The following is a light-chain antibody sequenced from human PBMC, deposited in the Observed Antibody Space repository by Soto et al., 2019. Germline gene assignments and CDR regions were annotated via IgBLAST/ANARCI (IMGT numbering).Light chain of an antibody. J-gene: IGKJ5*01. CDR1: QNVNKW. V-gene: IGKV1-5*01. CDR2: DAS. Sequence: DIQMTQSPSTLSASVGDRVAITCRASQNVNKWLAWFQQKPGKAPKLLIYDASSLESGVPSRFSGSGSGTGFTLTISSLQPEDFGTYYCLQHNSYPITFGQGTRLEIK. CDR3: LQHNSYPIT.